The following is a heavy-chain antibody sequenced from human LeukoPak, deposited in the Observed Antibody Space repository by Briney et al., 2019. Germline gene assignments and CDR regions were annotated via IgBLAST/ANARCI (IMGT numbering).Heavy chain of an antibody. CDR3: ARHIRVGGNYHFDY. V-gene: IGHV4-59*08. J-gene: IGHJ4*02. D-gene: IGHD1-7*01. Sequence: SETLSLTCTVSSDSISSTYWSWIRQSPGRRLEWIAYISYTGNTRYNPSLKSRVTMSIDTSENQISLRLTSVTAADTAVYYCARHIRVGGNYHFDYWDQGTPVTVSS. CDR1: SDSISSTY. CDR2: ISYTGNT.